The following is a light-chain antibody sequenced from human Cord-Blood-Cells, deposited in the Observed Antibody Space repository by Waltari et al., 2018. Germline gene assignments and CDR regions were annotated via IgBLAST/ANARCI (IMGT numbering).Light chain of an antibody. J-gene: IGLJ1*01. V-gene: IGLV1-44*01. CDR1: SSNIGSTP. CDR3: AAWDDSLNGYYV. Sequence: QSVLTQPPSASGTPGQRVTISCPGSSSNIGSTPVNWYQQPPGTAPKLLVYSNNQRPSGVPDRFSGSKSGTSASLAISGLQSEDEADYYCAAWDDSLNGYYVFGTGTKVTVL. CDR2: SNN.